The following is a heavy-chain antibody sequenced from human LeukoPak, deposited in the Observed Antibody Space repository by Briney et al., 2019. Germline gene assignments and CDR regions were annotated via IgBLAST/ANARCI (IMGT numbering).Heavy chain of an antibody. D-gene: IGHD2-2*01. J-gene: IGHJ4*02. CDR1: GFTFSSHG. CDR2: IWYDGSNK. CDR3: ARDRGGIVVVPAALEY. Sequence: GGSLRLSCAASGFTFSSHGMHWVRQAPGKGLEWVAVIWYDGSNKYYADSVKGRFTISRDNSKNTLYLQMNSLRAEDTAVYYCARDRGGIVVVPAALEYWGQGTLVTVSS. V-gene: IGHV3-33*08.